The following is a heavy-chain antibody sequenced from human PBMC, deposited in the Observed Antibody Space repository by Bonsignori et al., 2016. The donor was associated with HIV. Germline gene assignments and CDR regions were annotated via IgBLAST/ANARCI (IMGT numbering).Heavy chain of an antibody. J-gene: IGHJ4*02. CDR1: GFTFSNYA. D-gene: IGHD3-22*01. V-gene: IGHV3-23*01. CDR3: TKGRSSGGFPEIY. Sequence: EVELLESGGDLVQPGGSLRLSCVASGFTFSNYAMTWVRQVPGKGLEWVSALSGHGRTTYYADSVRGRFTISRDNSKNTLFLQMDSLRAEDTAVYYCTKGRSSGGFPEIYWGQGALVTVSS. CDR2: LSGHGRTT.